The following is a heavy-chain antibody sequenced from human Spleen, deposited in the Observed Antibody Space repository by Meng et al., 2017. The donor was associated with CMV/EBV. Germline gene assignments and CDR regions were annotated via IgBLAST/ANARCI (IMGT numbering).Heavy chain of an antibody. D-gene: IGHD3-3*01. CDR2: INPNSGGT. CDR1: GYTFTGYY. J-gene: IGHJ6*02. CDR3: AREDRNFWSGYYLGYYYYYGMDV. V-gene: IGHV1-2*02. Sequence: ASVKVSCKASGYTFTGYYLHWVRQAPGQGLEWMGWINPNSGGTNYAQKFQGRVTMTRDTSISTAYMELSRLRSDDTAVYYCAREDRNFWSGYYLGYYYYYGMDVWGQGTTVTVSS.